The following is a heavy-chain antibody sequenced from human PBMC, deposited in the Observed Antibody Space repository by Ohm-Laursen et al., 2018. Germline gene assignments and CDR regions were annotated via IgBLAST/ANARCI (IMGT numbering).Heavy chain of an antibody. CDR2: ISRSGSST. V-gene: IGHV3-23*01. D-gene: IGHD1-26*01. CDR1: GFIFSSFA. Sequence: SLRLSCAASGFIFSSFAMTWVRQAPGKGLDWVSGISRSGSSTYYADSVKGRFTISRDNSKNTLYLQMNSLRAEDTAVYYCAKDTGIVGATRGQFDYWGQGTLVTVSS. CDR3: AKDTGIVGATRGQFDY. J-gene: IGHJ4*02.